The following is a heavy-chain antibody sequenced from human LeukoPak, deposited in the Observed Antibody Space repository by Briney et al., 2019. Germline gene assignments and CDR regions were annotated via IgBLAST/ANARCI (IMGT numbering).Heavy chain of an antibody. CDR2: ISSSGSTI. J-gene: IGHJ6*03. CDR3: AREAQQLVLYYYYYMDV. D-gene: IGHD6-13*01. V-gene: IGHV3-48*03. Sequence: GGSLRLSCAASGFTFSSYEMNWVRQAPGKGLEWVSYISSSGSTIYYADSVKGRFTISRDNAKNSLYLQMNSLRAEDTAVYYCAREAQQLVLYYYYYMDVWGKGTTVTISS. CDR1: GFTFSSYE.